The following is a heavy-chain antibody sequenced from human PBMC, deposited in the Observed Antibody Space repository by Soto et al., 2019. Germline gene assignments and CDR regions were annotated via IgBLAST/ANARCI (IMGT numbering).Heavy chain of an antibody. Sequence: KPSETLSLTCSVSGGSISSGYYYWSWIRQPPGKGLEWIGNIYYSGNTYYNPSLKSRLIISIDTSKNQFSLRLSSVTAADTAVYYCAAEWDSSSLYYYYYYGMDVWGQGTTVTVSS. V-gene: IGHV4-30-4*03. CDR2: IYYSGNT. CDR1: GGSISSGYYY. J-gene: IGHJ6*02. D-gene: IGHD6-6*01. CDR3: AAEWDSSSLYYYYYYGMDV.